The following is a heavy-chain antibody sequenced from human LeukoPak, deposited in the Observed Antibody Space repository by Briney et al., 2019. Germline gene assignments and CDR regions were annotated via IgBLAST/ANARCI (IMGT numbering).Heavy chain of an antibody. Sequence: SQTLSLTCAVSGGSISSGGYSWSWIRQPPGKGLEWIGYIYHIGSTYYNPSLKSRVTISVDRSKNQFSLKLSSVTAADTAVYYCARVGYYQYYFDYWGQGTLVTVSS. CDR2: IYHIGST. J-gene: IGHJ4*02. CDR3: ARVGYYQYYFDY. V-gene: IGHV4-30-2*01. D-gene: IGHD3-22*01. CDR1: GGSISSGGYS.